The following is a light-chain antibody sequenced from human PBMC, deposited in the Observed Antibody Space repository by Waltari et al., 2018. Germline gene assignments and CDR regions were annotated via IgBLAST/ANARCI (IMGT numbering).Light chain of an antibody. Sequence: EIVMTQSPATLSVSPGERATVSCRASQSFNGNLAWYPHKQGQAPRLLIYAASTRATGTPGRFSGGGSGTEFTLTISSLQSEDFAIYYCQQYTEWPYTFGQGTKLEIK. CDR2: AAS. V-gene: IGKV3-15*01. CDR1: QSFNGN. CDR3: QQYTEWPYT. J-gene: IGKJ2*01.